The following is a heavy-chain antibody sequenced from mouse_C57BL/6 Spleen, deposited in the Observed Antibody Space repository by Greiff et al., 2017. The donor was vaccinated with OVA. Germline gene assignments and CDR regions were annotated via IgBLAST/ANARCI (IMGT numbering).Heavy chain of an antibody. D-gene: IGHD1-1*01. CDR1: GYTFTSYW. CDR3: ARSFYGSSRAYFDV. V-gene: IGHV1-53*01. Sequence: VQLQQPGTELVKPGASVKLSCKASGYTFTSYWMHWVKQRPGQGLEWIGNINPSNGGTNYNEKFKSKATLTVDKSSSTAYMQLSSLTSEDSAVYYCARSFYGSSRAYFDVWGTGTTVTVSS. CDR2: INPSNGGT. J-gene: IGHJ1*03.